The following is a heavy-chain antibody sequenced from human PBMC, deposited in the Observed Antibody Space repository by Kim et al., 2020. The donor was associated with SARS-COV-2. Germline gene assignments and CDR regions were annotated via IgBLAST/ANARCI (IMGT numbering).Heavy chain of an antibody. CDR2: INPNSGGT. D-gene: IGHD6-13*01. Sequence: ASVKVSCKASGYTFTGYYMHWVRQAPGQGLEWMGRINPNSGGTNYAQKFQGRVTMTRDTSISTAYMELSRLRSDDTAVYYYAVTEYSSSWYTSYWGQGTLVTVSS. J-gene: IGHJ4*02. V-gene: IGHV1-2*06. CDR1: GYTFTGYY. CDR3: AVTEYSSSWYTSY.